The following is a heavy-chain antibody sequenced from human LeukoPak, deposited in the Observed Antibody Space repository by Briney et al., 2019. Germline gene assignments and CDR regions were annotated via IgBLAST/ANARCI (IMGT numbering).Heavy chain of an antibody. D-gene: IGHD1-26*01. CDR2: IYYSGST. Sequence: PSETLSLTRTVSGGSISSYYWSWIRQPPGKGLEWIGYIYYSGSTNYNPSLKSRVTISVDTSKNQFSLKLSSVTAADTAVYYCARVGGGLDYWGQGTLVTVSS. V-gene: IGHV4-59*01. CDR3: ARVGGGLDY. CDR1: GGSISSYY. J-gene: IGHJ4*02.